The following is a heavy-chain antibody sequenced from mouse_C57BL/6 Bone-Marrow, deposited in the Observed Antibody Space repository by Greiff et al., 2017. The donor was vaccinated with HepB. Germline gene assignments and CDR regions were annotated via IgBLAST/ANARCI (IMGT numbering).Heavy chain of an antibody. V-gene: IGHV14-4*01. CDR2: IDPENGDT. J-gene: IGHJ1*03. CDR3: TTYGWDWYFDV. D-gene: IGHD1-1*02. Sequence: DVKLVESGAELVRPGASVKLSCTASGFNIKDDYMHWVKQRPEQGLEWIGWIDPENGDTEYASKFQGKATITADTSSNTAYLQLSSLTSEDTAVYYCTTYGWDWYFDVWGTGTTVTVSS. CDR1: GFNIKDDY.